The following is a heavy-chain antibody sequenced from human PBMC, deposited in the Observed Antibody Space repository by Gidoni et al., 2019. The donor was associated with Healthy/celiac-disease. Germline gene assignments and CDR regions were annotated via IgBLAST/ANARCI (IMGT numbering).Heavy chain of an antibody. CDR1: GFTFSSYA. CDR3: AKENYDSSGYYSENYFDY. Sequence: VQLFESGGGLVQPGGSLSLSCAASGFTFSSYAMSWVRQAPGKGLEWVSAISGSGGSTYYADSVKGRFTISRDNSKNTLYLQMNSLRAEDTAVYYCAKENYDSSGYYSENYFDYWGQGTLVTVSS. CDR2: ISGSGGST. D-gene: IGHD3-22*01. J-gene: IGHJ4*02. V-gene: IGHV3-23*01.